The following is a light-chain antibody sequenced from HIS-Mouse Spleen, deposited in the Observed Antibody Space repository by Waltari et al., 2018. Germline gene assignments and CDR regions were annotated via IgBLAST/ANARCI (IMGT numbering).Light chain of an antibody. V-gene: IGLV3-21*02. Sequence: SYVLTQPPSVSVAPGQTARITCGGNNIGSKSVHWYQQKPGQAPVLVVYGDSDRPSGIPERFSGSNSGNTATLTSRRVEAGDEADYYCQVWDSSSDHWVFGGGTKLTVL. J-gene: IGLJ3*02. CDR3: QVWDSSSDHWV. CDR1: NIGSKS. CDR2: GDS.